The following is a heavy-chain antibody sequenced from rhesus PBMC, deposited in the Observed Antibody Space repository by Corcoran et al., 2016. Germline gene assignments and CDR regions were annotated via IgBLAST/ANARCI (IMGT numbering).Heavy chain of an antibody. CDR3: ARVPYSWNNVPYY. CDR2: IGGSSGST. V-gene: IGHV4-127*01. D-gene: IGHD1-20*01. Sequence: QVQLQESGPGLVKPSETLSLTCSVSGYSIRRGYGWTGIREPPGRGLAWSGYIGGSSGSTNYNPSRKSRVTISKDTSKNQFSLKLSSGTAADTAVYYCARVPYSWNNVPYYWGQGVLVTVSS. CDR1: GYSIRRGYG. J-gene: IGHJ4*01.